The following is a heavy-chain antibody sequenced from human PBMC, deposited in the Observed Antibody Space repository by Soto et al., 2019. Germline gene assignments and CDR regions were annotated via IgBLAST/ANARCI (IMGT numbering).Heavy chain of an antibody. Sequence: ASVKVSCKASGYTFTSYAMHWVRQAPGQRLEWMGWINAGNGNTKYPQKFQGRVTITRDTSASTAYMELSSLRSEDTAVYYCASGLLWFGELQGTYYYYGMDVWGQGTTVTVSS. CDR2: INAGNGNT. CDR3: ASGLLWFGELQGTYYYYGMDV. D-gene: IGHD3-10*01. J-gene: IGHJ6*02. CDR1: GYTFTSYA. V-gene: IGHV1-3*01.